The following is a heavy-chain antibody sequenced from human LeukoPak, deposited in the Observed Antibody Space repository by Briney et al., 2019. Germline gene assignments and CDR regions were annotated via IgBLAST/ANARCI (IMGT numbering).Heavy chain of an antibody. D-gene: IGHD4-17*01. J-gene: IGHJ3*02. V-gene: IGHV3-74*01. CDR1: GFTFSSYW. Sequence: GGSLRLSCAASGFTFSSYWMHWVRQAPGKGLVWVSRINSDGSSTSYADSVKGRFTISRDNAKNTLYLQMNSLRGEDTAVYYCARASSTVTARDTFDTWGQGTMVTVSS. CDR2: INSDGSST. CDR3: ARASSTVTARDTFDT.